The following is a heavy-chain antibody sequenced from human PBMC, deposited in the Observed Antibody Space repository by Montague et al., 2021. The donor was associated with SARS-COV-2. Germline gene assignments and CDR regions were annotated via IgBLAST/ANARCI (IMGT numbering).Heavy chain of an antibody. CDR2: FYYSGST. J-gene: IGHJ4*02. D-gene: IGHD6-19*01. V-gene: IGHV4-39*01. Sequence: SETLSLTCTVSGSSISSSSYYWGWIRQPPGKGLEWIGSFYYSGSTYYNPSLKSRVTISVDTSKNQFSLKMCSVTAADTAVYYCARHLPGIVVAEPAAADYWGQRTLVTVSS. CDR3: ARHLPGIVVAEPAAADY. CDR1: GSSISSSSYY.